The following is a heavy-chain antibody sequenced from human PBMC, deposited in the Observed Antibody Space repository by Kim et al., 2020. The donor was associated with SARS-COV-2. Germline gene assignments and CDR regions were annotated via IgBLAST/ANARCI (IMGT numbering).Heavy chain of an antibody. D-gene: IGHD3-16*01. J-gene: IGHJ4*02. CDR2: MNSEGERT. CDR3: ARTLTSDGWDWGLAS. CDR1: GFTLTSYW. V-gene: IGHV3-74*01. Sequence: GGSLRLSCAASGFTLTSYWIHWVRQAPGKGLVWVSRMNSEGERTNYGDSVKGRFTISRDTAKNTLFLQMKSLRVEDTAVYYCARTLTSDGWDWGLASWGQGSLVTVSS.